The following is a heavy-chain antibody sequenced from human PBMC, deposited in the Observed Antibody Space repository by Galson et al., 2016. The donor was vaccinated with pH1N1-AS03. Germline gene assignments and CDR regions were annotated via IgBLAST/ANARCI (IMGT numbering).Heavy chain of an antibody. D-gene: IGHD3-22*01. V-gene: IGHV3-33*01. J-gene: IGHJ4*02. CDR2: IWNDGGTT. CDR1: GFTINKYG. Sequence: SLRLSCAASGFTINKYGMHWVRQAPGKGLEWVAIIWNDGGTTHYADSVRGRFTISRDNSKNTLYLQMNSLRAEDTAVYYCVRDDEFSGYYPDSWGRGTLVTVSS. CDR3: VRDDEFSGYYPDS.